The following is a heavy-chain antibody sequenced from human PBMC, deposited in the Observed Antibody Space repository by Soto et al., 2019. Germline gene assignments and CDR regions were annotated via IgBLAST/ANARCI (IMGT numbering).Heavy chain of an antibody. J-gene: IGHJ2*01. D-gene: IGHD2-2*01. CDR1: GFTFGDYA. V-gene: IGHV3-49*03. Sequence: GGSLRLSCTASGFTFGDYAMSWFRQAPGKGLEWVGFIRSKAYGGTTEYAASVKGRFTISRDDSKSIAYLQMNSLKTEDTAVYYCTRVAMKTGWNWYFDLWGRGTLVTVSS. CDR2: IRSKAYGGTT. CDR3: TRVAMKTGWNWYFDL.